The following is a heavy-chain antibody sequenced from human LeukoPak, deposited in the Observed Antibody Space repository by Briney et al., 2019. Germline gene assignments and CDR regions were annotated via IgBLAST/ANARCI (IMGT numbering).Heavy chain of an antibody. V-gene: IGHV1-2*02. CDR3: ARDMDSGPGFFDY. CDR2: INPHSGGT. CDR1: GYTFTDYY. Sequence: ASVKVSCKASGYTFTDYYMHWVRQAPGQGLEWMGWINPHSGGTDHAQKFQGRVTMTRDTSISTAYMELSRLRSDDTAVYYCARDMDSGPGFFDYWGQGTLVTVSS. J-gene: IGHJ4*02. D-gene: IGHD1-26*01.